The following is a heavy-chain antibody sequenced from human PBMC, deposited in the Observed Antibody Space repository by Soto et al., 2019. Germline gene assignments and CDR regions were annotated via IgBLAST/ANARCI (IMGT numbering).Heavy chain of an antibody. CDR1: GFSFSTYG. CDR2: ISNDGSNK. D-gene: IGHD3-9*01. Sequence: PGGSLRLSCAASGFSFSTYGMHWVRQAPGKGLEWVAFISNDGSNKYYADSVKGRFTISRDNSKNTLYLQMNSLRAEDTAVYYCAKDRRILTLRGDWFDPWGQGTLVTVSS. V-gene: IGHV3-30*18. J-gene: IGHJ5*02. CDR3: AKDRRILTLRGDWFDP.